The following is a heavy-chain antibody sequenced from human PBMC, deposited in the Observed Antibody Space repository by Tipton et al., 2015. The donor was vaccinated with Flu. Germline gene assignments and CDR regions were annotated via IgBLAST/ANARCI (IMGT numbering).Heavy chain of an antibody. J-gene: IGHJ6*02. CDR1: GDSISSSSYY. CDR3: ARDRSDPSGYNSGLPLYYYYYYGMDV. Sequence: LRLSCTVSGDSISSSSYYWGWIRQPPGKGLEWIGSIYYSGSTYYNPSLKSRVTISVDTSKNQFSLKLSSVTAADTAVYYCARDRSDPSGYNSGLPLYYYYYYGMDVWGQGP. CDR2: IYYSGST. V-gene: IGHV4-39*07. D-gene: IGHD5-18*01.